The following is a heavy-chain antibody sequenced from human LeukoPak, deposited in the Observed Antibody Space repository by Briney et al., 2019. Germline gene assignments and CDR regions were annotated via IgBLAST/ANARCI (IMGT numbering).Heavy chain of an antibody. Sequence: GASVKVSCKASGYTFTGYYMHWVRQAPGQGLEWMGWINPNSGGTNYARKFQGRVTMTRDTSISTAYMELSRLRSDDTAVYYCAREMDLKTFGGVMVRYNWFDPWGQGTLVTVSS. D-gene: IGHD3-10*01. CDR3: AREMDLKTFGGVMVRYNWFDP. CDR1: GYTFTGYY. J-gene: IGHJ5*02. V-gene: IGHV1-2*02. CDR2: INPNSGGT.